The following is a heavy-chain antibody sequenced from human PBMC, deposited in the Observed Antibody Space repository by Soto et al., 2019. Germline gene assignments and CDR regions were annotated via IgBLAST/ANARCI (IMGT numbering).Heavy chain of an antibody. Sequence: SETLSLTCTVSGGSVSGGSYYWSWIRQPPGKGLEWIGYIHYTGSISYNPSLQSRLTISVDTSKNQFSLKLTSVTAADTAVYFCAREDDGGDRDYYGLDVWGQGTTVTVSS. CDR2: IHYTGSI. CDR1: GGSVSGGSYY. J-gene: IGHJ6*02. D-gene: IGHD2-21*02. CDR3: AREDDGGDRDYYGLDV. V-gene: IGHV4-61*01.